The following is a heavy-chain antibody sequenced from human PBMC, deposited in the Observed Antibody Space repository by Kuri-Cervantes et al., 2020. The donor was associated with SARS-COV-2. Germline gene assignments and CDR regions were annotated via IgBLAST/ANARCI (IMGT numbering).Heavy chain of an antibody. J-gene: IGHJ4*02. Sequence: GESLKISCTASRFTFNTYAMSWVRQAPGKGLEWVAVIWYDGSNKYYADSVEGRFTISRDNSKNTLYLQMNSLRAEDTAVYYCAREVYSSSWSAVDFDYWGQGTLVTVSS. D-gene: IGHD6-13*01. V-gene: IGHV3-33*08. CDR1: RFTFNTYA. CDR3: AREVYSSSWSAVDFDY. CDR2: IWYDGSNK.